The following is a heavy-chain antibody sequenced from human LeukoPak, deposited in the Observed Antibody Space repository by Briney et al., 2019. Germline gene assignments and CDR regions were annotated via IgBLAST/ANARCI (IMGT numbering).Heavy chain of an antibody. Sequence: GGSLRLSCAASGFTFSSYAMHWVRQAPGKGLEWVAVISYDGSNKYYADSVKGRFTISRDNSKNTLYLQMNSLRAEDTAVYYCAREDSNPGLNGVTKTAFDIWGQGTMVTVSS. CDR1: GFTFSSYA. V-gene: IGHV3-30*04. CDR3: AREDSNPGLNGVTKTAFDI. J-gene: IGHJ3*02. D-gene: IGHD2-21*02. CDR2: ISYDGSNK.